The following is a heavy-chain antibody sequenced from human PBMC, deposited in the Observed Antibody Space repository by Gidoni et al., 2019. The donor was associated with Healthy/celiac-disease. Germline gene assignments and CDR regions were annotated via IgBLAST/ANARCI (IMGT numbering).Heavy chain of an antibody. CDR3: ARHDVAAAGGRCAFDI. V-gene: IGHV4-39*01. J-gene: IGHJ3*02. D-gene: IGHD6-13*01. CDR2: IYYSGST. Sequence: QRPGKGLEWLGSIYYSGSTYYNPSLKSRVTITVDTSKNQFSLKLSSVTAADTAVYYCARHDVAAAGGRCAFDIWGLGTMVTVSS.